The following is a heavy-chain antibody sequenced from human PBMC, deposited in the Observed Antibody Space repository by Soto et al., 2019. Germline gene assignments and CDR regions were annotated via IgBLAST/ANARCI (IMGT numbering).Heavy chain of an antibody. CDR3: ARQGRRIAAAGTGYYFDY. Sequence: GESLKISCKGSGYSFTSYWIGWVRQMPGKGLEWMGIIYPGDSDTRYSPSFQGQVTISADKSISTAYLQWSSLKASDTAMYYCARQGRRIAAAGTGYYFDYWGQGTLVTVSS. V-gene: IGHV5-51*01. CDR1: GYSFTSYW. D-gene: IGHD6-13*01. J-gene: IGHJ4*02. CDR2: IYPGDSDT.